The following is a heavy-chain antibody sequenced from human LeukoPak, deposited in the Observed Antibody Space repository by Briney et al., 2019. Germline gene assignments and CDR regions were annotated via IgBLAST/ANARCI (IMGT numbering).Heavy chain of an antibody. CDR3: ARETFDYGDSDYFDY. J-gene: IGHJ4*02. CDR1: GFTVSTNS. V-gene: IGHV3-66*01. CDR2: IYSGGST. D-gene: IGHD4-17*01. Sequence: PGGSLRLSCAASGFTVSTNSMSWVRQAPGKGLEWVSVIYSGGSTYYADSVKGRFTISRDNSKNTLYLQMNSLRAGDTAVYYCARETFDYGDSDYFDYWGQGTLVTVSS.